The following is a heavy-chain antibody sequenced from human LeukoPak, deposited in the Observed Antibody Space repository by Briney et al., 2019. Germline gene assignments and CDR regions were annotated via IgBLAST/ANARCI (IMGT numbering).Heavy chain of an antibody. CDR2: IIPIFGTA. CDR3: ARGTKTLRFLES. D-gene: IGHD3-3*01. V-gene: IGHV1-69*05. CDR1: GGTFSSYA. Sequence: GASVKVSCKASGGTFSSYAISWVRQAPGQGLEWMGGIIPIFGTANYAQKFQGRVTITTDESTSTAYMELSSLRSEDTAVYYCARGTKTLRFLESWGQGTLVTVSS. J-gene: IGHJ4*02.